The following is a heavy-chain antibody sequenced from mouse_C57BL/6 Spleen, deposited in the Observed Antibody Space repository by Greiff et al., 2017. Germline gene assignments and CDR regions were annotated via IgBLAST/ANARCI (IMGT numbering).Heavy chain of an antibody. V-gene: IGHV14-2*01. CDR2: IDPEDGET. CDR1: GFNIKDYY. J-gene: IGHJ3*01. D-gene: IGHD2-4*01. Sequence: EVQLQQSGAELVKPGASVKLSCTASGFNIKDYYMHWVKQRTEQGLEWIGRIDPEDGETKYAPKFPGKATITADTSSNTAYLQLSSLTSEDTAVYYCARPHYDYAWFAYWGQGTLVTVSA. CDR3: ARPHYDYAWFAY.